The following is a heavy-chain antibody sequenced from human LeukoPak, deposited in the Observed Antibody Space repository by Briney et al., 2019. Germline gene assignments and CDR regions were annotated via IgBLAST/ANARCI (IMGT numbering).Heavy chain of an antibody. D-gene: IGHD1-26*01. CDR2: IYTSGST. CDR1: GGSISSYY. J-gene: IGHJ6*03. Sequence: TSETLSLTCTVSGGSISSYYWSWIRQPAGKGLEWIGRIYTSGSTNYNPSLKSRVTMSVDTSKNQFSLKLSSVTAADTAVYYCARGGGAHYYYYYMDVWGKGTTVTISS. CDR3: ARGGGAHYYYYYMDV. V-gene: IGHV4-4*07.